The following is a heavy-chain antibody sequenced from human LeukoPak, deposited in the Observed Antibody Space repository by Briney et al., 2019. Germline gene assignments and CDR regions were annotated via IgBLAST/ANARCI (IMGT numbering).Heavy chain of an antibody. CDR3: ARDFSGTILWDC. J-gene: IGHJ4*02. V-gene: IGHV3-9*01. CDR2: ISWNSGSI. D-gene: IGHD2-15*01. Sequence: PGGSLRLSCAASGFTFDDYAMHWVRQAPGKGLEWVSGISWNSGSIGYVDSVKGRFTISRDNAKNSLFLQMNSLRAEDTAVYYCARDFSGTILWDCWGQGTLVTVSS. CDR1: GFTFDDYA.